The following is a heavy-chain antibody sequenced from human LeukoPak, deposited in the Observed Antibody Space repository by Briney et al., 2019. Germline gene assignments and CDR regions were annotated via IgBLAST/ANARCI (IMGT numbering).Heavy chain of an antibody. V-gene: IGHV3-7*01. CDR2: IKKDVNEN. J-gene: IGHJ4*02. CDR1: GFTFSSHW. D-gene: IGHD3-10*01. CDR3: ARGPPYDSRSDYLDQ. Sequence: GGSLRLSCAASGFTFSSHWMTWIRQAPGKGLEWVASIKKDVNENYYVDSVKGRFTISRDNAKNSLYLLMNSLRVEDTAVYYCARGPPYDSRSDYLDQWGRGTLVTVSS.